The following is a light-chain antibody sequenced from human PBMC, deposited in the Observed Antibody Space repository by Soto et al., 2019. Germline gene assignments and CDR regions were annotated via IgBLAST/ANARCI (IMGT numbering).Light chain of an antibody. CDR1: GSNVGSNT. Sequence: QSVLTQPPSASGTPGQRVTISCSGSGSNVGSNTVNWYQQFPGTAPKLLIYSNDQRPSGVPDRFSGSKSGTSASLAISGLHSEDEADYYCATWDDSLNGWVFGGGTQADRP. CDR2: SND. J-gene: IGLJ3*02. CDR3: ATWDDSLNGWV. V-gene: IGLV1-44*01.